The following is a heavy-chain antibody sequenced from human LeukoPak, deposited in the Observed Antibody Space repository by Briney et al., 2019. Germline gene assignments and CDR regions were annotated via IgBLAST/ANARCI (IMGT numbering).Heavy chain of an antibody. J-gene: IGHJ2*01. D-gene: IGHD2-21*02. CDR1: GYTFTSYY. CDR2: INPSGGST. V-gene: IGHV1-46*01. CDR3: ATLAYCGGDCFPEWYFDL. Sequence: ASVKVSCKASGYTFTSYYMHWVRQAPGQGLEWMGIINPSGGSTSYAQKFQGRVTMTRDTSTSTVYMELSSLRSEDTAVYYCATLAYCGGDCFPEWYFDLRGRGTLVTVSS.